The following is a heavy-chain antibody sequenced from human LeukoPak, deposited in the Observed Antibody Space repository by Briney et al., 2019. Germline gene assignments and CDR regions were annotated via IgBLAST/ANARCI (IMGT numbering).Heavy chain of an antibody. CDR3: AKDEYYYDSSGYHY. CDR1: GFTFSSYG. V-gene: IGHV3-23*01. Sequence: PGGSLRLSCAASGFTFSSYGMSWVRQAPGKGLEWVSAISGSGGSTYYADSVKGRFTISRDNSKNTLYLQMNSLRAEDTAVYYCAKDEYYYDSSGYHYWGQGTLVTVSS. D-gene: IGHD3-22*01. J-gene: IGHJ4*02. CDR2: ISGSGGST.